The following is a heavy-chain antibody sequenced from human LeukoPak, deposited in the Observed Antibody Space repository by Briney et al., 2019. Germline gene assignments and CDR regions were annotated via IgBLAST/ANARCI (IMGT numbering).Heavy chain of an antibody. J-gene: IGHJ4*02. CDR1: GFTFSSYS. Sequence: GGSLRLSCAASGFTFSSYSMNWVRQASGKGLEWVSSISSSSSYIYYADSVKGRFTISGDNAKNSLYLQMNSLRAEDTAVYYCARDPLSSGGNYWGQGTLVTVSS. CDR2: ISSSSSYI. D-gene: IGHD6-19*01. CDR3: ARDPLSSGGNY. V-gene: IGHV3-21*01.